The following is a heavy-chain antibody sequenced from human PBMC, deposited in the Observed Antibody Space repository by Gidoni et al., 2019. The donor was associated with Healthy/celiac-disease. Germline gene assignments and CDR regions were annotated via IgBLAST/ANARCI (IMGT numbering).Heavy chain of an antibody. CDR1: GGTFSSYA. CDR2: IIPIFGTA. CDR3: ARDRIRALDNRFRGAAGPQRMDV. D-gene: IGHD6-25*01. J-gene: IGHJ6*02. V-gene: IGHV1-69*01. Sequence: QVQLVQSGAEVKKPGSSVKVSCKASGGTFSSYAIGWVRQAPGQGLEWMGGIIPIFGTANYAQKFQGRVTITADESTSTAYMELSSLRSEDTAVYYCARDRIRALDNRFRGAAGPQRMDVWGQGTTVTVSS.